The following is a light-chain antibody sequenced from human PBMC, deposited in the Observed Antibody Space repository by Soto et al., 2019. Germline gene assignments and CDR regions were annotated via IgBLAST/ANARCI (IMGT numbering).Light chain of an antibody. Sequence: QSVLTQPPSASGAPGQSVPISCTGTRNDTGVYDFVSWYQHHPGKAPRLIIYEVVQRPSGVPDRFSGSKSGNTASLTVSGLQAADEADYFCKSYAGSNTYVFGSGTKLTVL. CDR3: KSYAGSNTYV. CDR1: RNDTGVYDF. J-gene: IGLJ1*01. V-gene: IGLV2-8*01. CDR2: EVV.